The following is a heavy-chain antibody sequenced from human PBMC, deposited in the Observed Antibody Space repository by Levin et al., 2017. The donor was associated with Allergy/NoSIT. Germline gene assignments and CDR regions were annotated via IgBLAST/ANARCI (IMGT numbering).Heavy chain of an antibody. D-gene: IGHD4-17*01. CDR3: ARDDVSYGDYGPWVSTN. CDR1: GFTFSSYA. Sequence: QPGESLKISCAASGFTFSSYAMHWVRQAPGKGLEWVAVISYDGSNKYYADSVKGRFTISRDNSKNTLYLQMNSLRAEDTAVYYCARDDVSYGDYGPWVSTNWGQGTLVTVSS. J-gene: IGHJ4*02. V-gene: IGHV3-30-3*01. CDR2: ISYDGSNK.